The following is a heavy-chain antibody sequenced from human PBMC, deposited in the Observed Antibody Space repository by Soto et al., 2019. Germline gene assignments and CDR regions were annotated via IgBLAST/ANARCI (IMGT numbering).Heavy chain of an antibody. CDR1: GFTFTSSA. Sequence: SVKVSCKASGFTFTSSAVQWVLQARGQRLEWIGWIVVGSGNTNYAQKFQERVTITRDMSTSTAYMELSSLRSEDTAVYYCAAATLYYYDSSGPLDYWGQGILVTVFS. D-gene: IGHD3-22*01. CDR2: IVVGSGNT. CDR3: AAATLYYYDSSGPLDY. J-gene: IGHJ4*02. V-gene: IGHV1-58*01.